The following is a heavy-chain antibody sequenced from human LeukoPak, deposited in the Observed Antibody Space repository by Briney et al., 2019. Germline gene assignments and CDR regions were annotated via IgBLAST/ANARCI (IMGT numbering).Heavy chain of an antibody. Sequence: PGGSLRLSCAASGFTFSSYWMSWVRQAPGKGLEWVANIKQDGSEKYYVDSVKGRFTISRDNAKNSLYLQMNSLRAEDTAVYYCARDLELWFGELLSSWFDPWGQGTPAIVSS. CDR2: IKQDGSEK. D-gene: IGHD3-10*01. CDR1: GFTFSSYW. J-gene: IGHJ5*02. CDR3: ARDLELWFGELLSSWFDP. V-gene: IGHV3-7*01.